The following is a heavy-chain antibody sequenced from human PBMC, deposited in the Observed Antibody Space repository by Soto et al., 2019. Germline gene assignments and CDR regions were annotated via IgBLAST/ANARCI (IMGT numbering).Heavy chain of an antibody. CDR2: IKQDGSEI. D-gene: IGHD3-10*01. V-gene: IGHV3-7*04. CDR1: GFTFSSHW. CDR3: VRSSGWTGDY. J-gene: IGHJ4*02. Sequence: EVQLVESGGGLVQPGGSLRLSCVASGFTFSSHWMNWVRQVPGKGLEWVANIKQDGSEINYVDSVKGRFTISSDNAKNSLYLQMNSLRVEDTAVYHCVRSSGWTGDYWGQGILVTVTS.